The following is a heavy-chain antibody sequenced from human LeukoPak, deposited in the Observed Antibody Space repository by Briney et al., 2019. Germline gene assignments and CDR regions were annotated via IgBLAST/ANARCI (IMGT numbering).Heavy chain of an antibody. CDR3: ARDLELSAVYYFDS. CDR2: ISSGSEK. CDR1: GFTFSIFP. J-gene: IGHJ4*02. D-gene: IGHD3-3*01. V-gene: IGHV3-30*04. Sequence: GGSLRLSCEASGFTFSIFPIHWVRQAPGKGLEWVALISSGSEKYYADSVKGRFTISRDNSKNMLYPQMNSLRADDTAVYYCARDLELSAVYYFDSWGQGTLVIVSS.